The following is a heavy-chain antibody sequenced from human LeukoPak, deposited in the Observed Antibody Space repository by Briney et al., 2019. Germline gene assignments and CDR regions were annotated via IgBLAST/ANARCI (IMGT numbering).Heavy chain of an antibody. D-gene: IGHD5-18*01. J-gene: IGHJ4*02. CDR3: AREMWDSYGYVDY. Sequence: GGSLRLSCAASGFTVSSNYMSWVRQAPGKGLEWFSVIYSGGSTYYADSVKGRFTISRDNSKNTLYLQMNSLRAEDTAVYYCAREMWDSYGYVDYWGQGTPVTVSS. CDR1: GFTVSSNY. V-gene: IGHV3-66*01. CDR2: IYSGGST.